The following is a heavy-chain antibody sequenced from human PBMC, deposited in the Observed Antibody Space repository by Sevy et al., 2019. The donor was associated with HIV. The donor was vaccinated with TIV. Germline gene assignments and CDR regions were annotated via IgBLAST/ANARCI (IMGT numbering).Heavy chain of an antibody. CDR3: ARWGCSGGSCYWGYNWFDP. J-gene: IGHJ5*02. V-gene: IGHV4-59*13. D-gene: IGHD2-15*01. CDR2: IYYSGST. Sequence: SETLSLTCTVSGGSISSYYWSWIRQPPGKGLERIGYIYYSGSTNYNPSLKSRVTISVDTSKNQFSLKLSSVTAADTAVYYCARWGCSGGSCYWGYNWFDPWGQGTLVTVSS. CDR1: GGSISSYY.